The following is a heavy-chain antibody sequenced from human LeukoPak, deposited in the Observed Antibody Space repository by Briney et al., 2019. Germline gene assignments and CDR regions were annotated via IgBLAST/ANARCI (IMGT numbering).Heavy chain of an antibody. V-gene: IGHV3-48*04. D-gene: IGHD1-14*01. CDR3: ATETNGRHYDY. Sequence: AGGSLRLSCAASGFTFASYSMNWVRQAPGKGLEWVSYISSTSSTTYYADSVKGRFTISRDNANNFLYLQMNSLRAEDTAVYYCATETNGRHYDYWGQGTLLTVSS. CDR2: ISSTSSTT. J-gene: IGHJ4*02. CDR1: GFTFASYS.